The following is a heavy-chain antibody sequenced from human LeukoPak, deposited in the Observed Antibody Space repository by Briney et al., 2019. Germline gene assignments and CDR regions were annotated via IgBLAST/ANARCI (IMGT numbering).Heavy chain of an antibody. CDR1: GYIFSNYY. CDR3: ARGVKTGESWFDP. V-gene: IGHV1-46*04. Sequence: GASVKVSCTASGYIFSNYYIHWVRQAPGQGLEWMGIIDPGGGSISYAQDLQGRIAMTRDKSTSTLYIELSSLTSEDTAVYYCARGVKTGESWFDPWGQGTLVTVSS. D-gene: IGHD7-27*01. CDR2: IDPGGGSI. J-gene: IGHJ5*02.